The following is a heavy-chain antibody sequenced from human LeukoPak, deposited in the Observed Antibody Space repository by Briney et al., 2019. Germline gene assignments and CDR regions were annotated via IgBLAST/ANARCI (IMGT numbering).Heavy chain of an antibody. D-gene: IGHD3-22*01. CDR2: IYYSGST. J-gene: IGHJ3*02. Sequence: PSETLSLTCTVSGGSISSSSYYWGWLRQAPGKGLEWVGSIYYSGSTYYNPSLKSRVTMSVDTSKNQFSLKLSSVTAADTAVYYCARPGPYYYDSSGYLDWYAFDIWGQGTMVTVSS. CDR1: GGSISSSSYY. CDR3: ARPGPYYYDSSGYLDWYAFDI. V-gene: IGHV4-39*01.